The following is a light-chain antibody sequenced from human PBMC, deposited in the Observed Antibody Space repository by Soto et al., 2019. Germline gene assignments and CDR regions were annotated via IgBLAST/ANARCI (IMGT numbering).Light chain of an antibody. CDR2: DAS. Sequence: DIQMTQSPSTLSASVGDRVTITCRASQSISSGLAWYQQKPGKAPKLLIYDASSLESGVPSRFSGSGSGTEFTLTISSLQHDDFATYYCQQYNSYSTWTFGQGTKVEIK. CDR1: QSISSG. CDR3: QQYNSYSTWT. V-gene: IGKV1-5*01. J-gene: IGKJ1*01.